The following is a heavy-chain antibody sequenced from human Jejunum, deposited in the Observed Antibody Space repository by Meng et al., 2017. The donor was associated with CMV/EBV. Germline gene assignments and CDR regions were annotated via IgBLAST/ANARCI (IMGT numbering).Heavy chain of an antibody. CDR2: LRYDLATK. CDR3: AKQADPSAYFFDF. Sequence: ASGFTFSSYGMHWVRQAPGKGLGWVSYLRYDLATKYYVDSVKGRFTISRDNSRNSLSLQMNNLRDDDTAVYYCAKQADPSAYFFDFWGEGTMVTVSS. J-gene: IGHJ4*02. D-gene: IGHD6-25*01. CDR1: GFTFSSYG. V-gene: IGHV3-30*02.